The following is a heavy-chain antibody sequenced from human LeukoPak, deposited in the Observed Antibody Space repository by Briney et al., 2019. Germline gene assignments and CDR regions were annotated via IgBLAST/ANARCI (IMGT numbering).Heavy chain of an antibody. J-gene: IGHJ4*02. CDR2: INHSGST. Sequence: SETLSLTCAVYGGSFSGYYWSWIRQPPGKGLEWIGEINHSGSTNYNPSLKSRVTISVDTSKNQFSLKLTSVTAADTAVYYCARQVWSTGFLDYWGQGSLVTVSS. V-gene: IGHV4-34*01. CDR1: GGSFSGYY. D-gene: IGHD2-8*02. CDR3: ARQVWSTGFLDY.